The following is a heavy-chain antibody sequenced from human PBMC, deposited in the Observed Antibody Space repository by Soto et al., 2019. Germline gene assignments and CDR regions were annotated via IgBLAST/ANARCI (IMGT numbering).Heavy chain of an antibody. CDR3: ARDKTSIVVVPAAIRGFWFDP. V-gene: IGHV1-2*02. CDR1: GYTFTGYY. Sequence: ASVKVSCKASGYTFTGYYMHWVRQAPGQGLEWMGWINPNSGGTNYAQKFQGRVTMTRDTSINTAYMELSRLRSDDTAVYYCARDKTSIVVVPAAIRGFWFDPWGQGTLVTVSS. D-gene: IGHD2-2*02. CDR2: INPNSGGT. J-gene: IGHJ5*02.